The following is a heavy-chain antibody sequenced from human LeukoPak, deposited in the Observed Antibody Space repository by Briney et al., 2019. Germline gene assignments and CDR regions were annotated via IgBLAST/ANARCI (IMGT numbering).Heavy chain of an antibody. Sequence: GRSLRLSCAASGFTFSSYGMHWVRQAPGKGLEWVAVIWYDGSNKYYADSVKGRFTIPRDNSKNTLYLQMNSLRAEDTAVYYCAGSFGELLDYWGQGTLVTVSS. CDR3: AGSFGELLDY. CDR1: GFTFSSYG. V-gene: IGHV3-33*01. J-gene: IGHJ4*02. CDR2: IWYDGSNK. D-gene: IGHD3-10*01.